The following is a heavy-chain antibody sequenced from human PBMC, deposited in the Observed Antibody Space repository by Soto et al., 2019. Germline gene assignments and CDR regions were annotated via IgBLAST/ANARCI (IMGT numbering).Heavy chain of an antibody. J-gene: IGHJ4*02. Sequence: EMQLLESGGALEQPGGSLRLSCAASGLTFSAYAMTWVRLPPGRGLDYVSAITSSGDKSWYADSVKGRFTVSRDNSKNTLSLQMHSLRTEDTALYYCAKRATTVPTPGNYFDCWGQGTLVTVSS. CDR1: GLTFSAYA. V-gene: IGHV3-23*01. CDR2: ITSSGDKS. D-gene: IGHD2-15*01. CDR3: AKRATTVPTPGNYFDC.